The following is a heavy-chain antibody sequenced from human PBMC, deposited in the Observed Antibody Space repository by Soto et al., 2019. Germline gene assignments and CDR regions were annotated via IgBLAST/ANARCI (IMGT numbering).Heavy chain of an antibody. J-gene: IGHJ6*02. Sequence: ASVKVSCKASGYTFSNYGVVWVRQAPGRGLEWMGWSNPYNDYTYYAQKFQGRVTMTTDTFASTAYMELSSLRSDDTAIYYCARRILFSGSYYGMDVWGQGTTVTVSS. CDR1: GYTFSNYG. D-gene: IGHD1-26*01. CDR2: SNPYNDYT. V-gene: IGHV1-18*01. CDR3: ARRILFSGSYYGMDV.